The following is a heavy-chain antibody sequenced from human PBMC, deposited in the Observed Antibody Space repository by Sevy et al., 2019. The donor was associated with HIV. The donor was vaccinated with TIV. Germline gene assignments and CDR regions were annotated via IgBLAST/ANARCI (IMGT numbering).Heavy chain of an antibody. CDR3: AREGCTKPHDY. Sequence: GGPLRLSCAASGFTFNKYSMSWVRQPPGKGLEWVATLSFGCGEINYADSVKGRFTISRDNSKNSFYLQMNNLRAEDTALYYCAREGCTKPHDYWGQGTLVTVSS. V-gene: IGHV3-23*01. CDR2: LSFGCGEI. CDR1: GFTFNKYS. D-gene: IGHD2-8*01. J-gene: IGHJ4*02.